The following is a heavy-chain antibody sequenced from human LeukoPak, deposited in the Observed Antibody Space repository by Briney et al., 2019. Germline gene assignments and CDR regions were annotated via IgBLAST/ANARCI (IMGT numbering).Heavy chain of an antibody. CDR2: IYYSGST. D-gene: IGHD3-10*01. CDR1: GGSISSSSYY. Sequence: SETLSLTCTVSGGSISSSSYYWGWIRQPPGKGLEWIGSIYYSGSTYYNPSLKSRVTISIETSKNQCTLKLRSVTAADTAVYYCARGRRVRGIRNWFDPWGQGTLVTVSS. CDR3: ARGRRVRGIRNWFDP. J-gene: IGHJ5*02. V-gene: IGHV4-39*06.